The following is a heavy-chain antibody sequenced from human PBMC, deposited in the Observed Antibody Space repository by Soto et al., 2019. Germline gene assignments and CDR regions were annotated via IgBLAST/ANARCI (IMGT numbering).Heavy chain of an antibody. CDR2: ISSSSSTI. V-gene: IGHV3-48*02. J-gene: IGHJ4*02. D-gene: IGHD1-26*01. CDR3: ARDFWGATHGVDSDY. Sequence: GGSLRLSCAASGFTFSSYSMNWVRQAPGKGLEWVSYISSSSSTIYYADSVKGRFTISRDNAKNSLYLQMNSLRDEDTAVYYCARDFWGATHGVDSDYWGQGTLVTVSS. CDR1: GFTFSSYS.